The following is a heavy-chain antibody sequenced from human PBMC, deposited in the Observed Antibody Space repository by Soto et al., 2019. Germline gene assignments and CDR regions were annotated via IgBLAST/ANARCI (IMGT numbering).Heavy chain of an antibody. CDR1: GGSVSSGSYY. J-gene: IGHJ6*02. V-gene: IGHV4-61*01. CDR2: IYYSGST. CDR3: ARVQTASYYYYAMDV. Sequence: SETLSLTCTVSGGSVSSGSYYWSWIRQPPGKGLEWIGYIYYSGSTNYNPSLKSRVTMSVDTSKNQFSLKLSSVTAADTAVYYCARVQTASYYYYAMDVWGQGTTVTVSS.